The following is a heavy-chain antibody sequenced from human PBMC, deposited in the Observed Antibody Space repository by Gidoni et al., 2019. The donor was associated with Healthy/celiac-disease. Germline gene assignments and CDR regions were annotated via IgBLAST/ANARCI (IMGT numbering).Heavy chain of an antibody. D-gene: IGHD3-10*01. CDR2: ISSNSSYI. Sequence: EVQLVESGGGLVKPGGALGPSGAAPGFTFRSYNMNWVRQAPGKGLEWISTISSNSSYIYYADSVNDRITISSDNAKNSLYLQMNSLRAEDTAVYYCAREPYGSGTDAFDIWGQGTMVTVSS. CDR3: AREPYGSGTDAFDI. V-gene: IGHV3-21*01. CDR1: GFTFRSYN. J-gene: IGHJ3*02.